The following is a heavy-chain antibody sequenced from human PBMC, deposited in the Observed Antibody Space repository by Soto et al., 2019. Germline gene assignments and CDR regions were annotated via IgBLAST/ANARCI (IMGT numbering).Heavy chain of an antibody. CDR1: GYTFTSYD. D-gene: IGHD1-1*01. CDR2: MNSNSGKT. CDR3: AKVILNWNNVQANEY. V-gene: IGHV1-8*01. J-gene: IGHJ4*02. Sequence: QVQLVQSGAVVKKPGASVKVSCKSSGYTFTSYDITWVRQATGQGLEWMGWMNSNSGKTVYAQKFEGKITMTRNTSVSTAYMKLSSLKSQDTAVYYCAKVILNWNNVQANEYSGRGTLVTVPS.